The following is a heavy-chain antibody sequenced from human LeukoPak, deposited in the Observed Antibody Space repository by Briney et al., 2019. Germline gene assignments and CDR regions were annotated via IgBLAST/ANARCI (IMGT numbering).Heavy chain of an antibody. CDR3: ASPQWGYYDSSGPPPGAFDL. V-gene: IGHV3-30*03. D-gene: IGHD3-22*01. CDR1: GFTFSSYG. J-gene: IGHJ3*01. CDR2: ISYDGSNK. Sequence: GGSLRLSCAASGFTFSSYGMHWVRQAPGKGLEWVAVISYDGSNKFYADSVKGRFTISRDNSKNTLYLQMNSLRAEDTAVYYCASPQWGYYDSSGPPPGAFDLWGQGTMVTVSS.